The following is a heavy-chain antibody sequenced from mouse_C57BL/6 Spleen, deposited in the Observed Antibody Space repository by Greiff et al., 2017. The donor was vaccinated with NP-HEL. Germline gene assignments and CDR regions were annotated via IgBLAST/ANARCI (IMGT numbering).Heavy chain of an antibody. J-gene: IGHJ3*01. CDR3: ARSDITTVVAPAY. CDR1: GYTFTDYY. CDR2: SNPNNGGT. V-gene: IGHV1-26*01. D-gene: IGHD1-1*01. Sequence: VQLQQSGPELVKPGASVKISCKASGYTFTDYYMNWVKQSHGKSLEWIGDSNPNNGGTSYNQKFKGKATLTVDKSSSTAYMELRSLTSEDSAVYYCARSDITTVVAPAYWGQGTLVTVSA.